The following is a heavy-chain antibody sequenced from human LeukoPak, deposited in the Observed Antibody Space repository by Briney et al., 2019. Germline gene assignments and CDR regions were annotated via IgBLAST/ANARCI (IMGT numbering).Heavy chain of an antibody. CDR1: GYTFTSYA. V-gene: IGHV1-18*01. Sequence: ASVKVSCKASGYTFTSYAISWVRQAPGQGLEWMEWISAYNGNTNYAQKLQGRVTMTTDTSTSTAYMELRSLRSDDTAVYYCARAPWTTVVTPLNDYWGQGTLVTVSS. J-gene: IGHJ4*02. CDR2: ISAYNGNT. CDR3: ARAPWTTVVTPLNDY. D-gene: IGHD4-23*01.